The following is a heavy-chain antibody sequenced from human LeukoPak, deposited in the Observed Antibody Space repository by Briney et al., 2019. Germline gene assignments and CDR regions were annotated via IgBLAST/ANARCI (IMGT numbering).Heavy chain of an antibody. V-gene: IGHV3-23*01. J-gene: IGHJ4*02. CDR3: AKDTTQQWLERFDY. Sequence: GGSLRLSCTASGFTFGDYAISWVRQAPGKGLEWVSAISGSGGSTYYADSVKGRFTISRDNSKNTLYLQMNSLRAEDTAVYYCAKDTTQQWLERFDYWGQGTLVTVSS. D-gene: IGHD6-19*01. CDR2: ISGSGGST. CDR1: GFTFGDYA.